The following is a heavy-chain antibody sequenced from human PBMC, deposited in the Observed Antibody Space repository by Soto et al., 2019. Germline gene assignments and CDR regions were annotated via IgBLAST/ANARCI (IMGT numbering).Heavy chain of an antibody. J-gene: IGHJ4*02. CDR3: ARHNPAIYISDH. V-gene: IGHV4-39*01. D-gene: IGHD3-3*01. CDR1: GGSIRSSSYF. Sequence: PSETLSLTCTVSGGSIRSSSYFWGWFRQPPGKGLEWIGSIYYSGSTYYNPSLKSRVTVSVDTSKNQFSLKLSSVTAADTAVYYCARHNPAIYISDHWGKGTLVTVS. CDR2: IYYSGST.